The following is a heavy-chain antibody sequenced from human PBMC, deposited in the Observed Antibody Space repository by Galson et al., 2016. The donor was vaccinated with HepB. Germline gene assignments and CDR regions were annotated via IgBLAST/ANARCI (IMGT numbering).Heavy chain of an antibody. V-gene: IGHV4-39*01. Sequence: VSGGSISSSSYYWDWIRQPPGKGLEWIGSIYYSGSTYYNPSLKSRVIISVDTSKNQFSLELSSLTAADTAVYYCARPAANAFDIWGQGTMVTVSS. CDR2: IYYSGST. CDR3: ARPAANAFDI. CDR1: GGSISSSSYY. J-gene: IGHJ3*02.